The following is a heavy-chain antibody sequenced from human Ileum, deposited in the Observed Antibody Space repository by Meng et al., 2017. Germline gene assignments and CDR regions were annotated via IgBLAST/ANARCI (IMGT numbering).Heavy chain of an antibody. V-gene: IGHV4-34*01. D-gene: IGHD3-10*01. J-gene: IGHJ4*02. Sequence: QVQLHRWGEGLLKPSETLSLTCTVYGGSFSAYYWIWIRQAPGRGLEWIGDFDYTGATNYNPSLKRRLSISLDTSKNQFSLSLSSVTAADTAIYYCARRRGYYTSGDSEWGQGTLVTVSS. CDR3: ARRRGYYTSGDSE. CDR2: FDYTGAT. CDR1: GGSFSAYY.